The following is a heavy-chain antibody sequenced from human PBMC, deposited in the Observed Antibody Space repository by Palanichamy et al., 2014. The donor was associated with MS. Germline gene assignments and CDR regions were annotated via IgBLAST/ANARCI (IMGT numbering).Heavy chain of an antibody. Sequence: EVQLVEVWGRAWSSLGGPVRLSCAASGFTFSSYSMNWVRQAPGKGLEWVSSISSSSSYIYYADSVKGRFTISRDNAKNSLYLQMNSLRAEDTAVYYCARDVGYCSSTSCYGPDAFDIWGQGTMVTVSS. CDR2: ISSSSSYI. D-gene: IGHD2-2*03. CDR1: GFTFSSYS. CDR3: ARDVGYCSSTSCYGPDAFDI. V-gene: IGHV3-21*01. J-gene: IGHJ3*02.